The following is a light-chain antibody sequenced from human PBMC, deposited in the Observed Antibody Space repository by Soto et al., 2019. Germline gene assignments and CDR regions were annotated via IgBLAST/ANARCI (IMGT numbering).Light chain of an antibody. CDR1: SSDVGSYIF. Sequence: QSALTQPPSASGSPGQSVTISCAGTSSDVGSYIFVSWYQHHPGKAPKLLIYEITKRPPGVSDRFSGSKSGNTASLTVSGLQVEDEADYYCSLYAGSNNVIFGGGTKLTVL. CDR2: EIT. V-gene: IGLV2-8*01. J-gene: IGLJ2*01. CDR3: SLYAGSNNVI.